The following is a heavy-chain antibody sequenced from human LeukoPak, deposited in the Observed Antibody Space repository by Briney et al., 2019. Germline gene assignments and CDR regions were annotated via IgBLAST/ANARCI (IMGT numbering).Heavy chain of an antibody. Sequence: SVKVSCKASGGTFSSYAISWVRQAPGQGLEWMGGIIPIFGTANYAQKFQGRVTITADESTSTAYMELSSLRSEDTAVYYCARVNYGSGSYYIEIKEVWYFDLWGRGTLVTVSS. CDR1: GGTFSSYA. CDR2: IIPIFGTA. D-gene: IGHD3-10*01. CDR3: ARVNYGSGSYYIEIKEVWYFDL. V-gene: IGHV1-69*01. J-gene: IGHJ2*01.